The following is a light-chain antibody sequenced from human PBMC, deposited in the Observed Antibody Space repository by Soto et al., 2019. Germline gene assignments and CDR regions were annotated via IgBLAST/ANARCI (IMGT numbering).Light chain of an antibody. CDR3: QQYGDWPLT. V-gene: IGKV3-15*01. Sequence: EIVMTQSPVTLSVSPGERATLSCRASQSVASGLAWYQQRPGQAPRPLIYDASTRAPGVPARFRGSGSGTEFILIITSLRFEDFAVYFCQQYGDWPLTFGPGTTVD. CDR2: DAS. J-gene: IGKJ3*01. CDR1: QSVASG.